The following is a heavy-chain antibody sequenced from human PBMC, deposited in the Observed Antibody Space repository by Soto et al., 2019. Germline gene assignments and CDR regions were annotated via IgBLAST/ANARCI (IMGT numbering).Heavy chain of an antibody. D-gene: IGHD2-2*01. Sequence: PSETLSLTCTVSGGSISSSSYYWGWIRQPPGKGLEWIGSVYYSGSTYYNPSLKSRVTISVDTSKNQFSLKLSSVTAADTAVYYCARGIGYCSSTSCYGYYYYYYMDVWGKGTTVTV. CDR1: GGSISSSSYY. CDR3: ARGIGYCSSTSCYGYYYYYYMDV. J-gene: IGHJ6*03. V-gene: IGHV4-39*01. CDR2: VYYSGST.